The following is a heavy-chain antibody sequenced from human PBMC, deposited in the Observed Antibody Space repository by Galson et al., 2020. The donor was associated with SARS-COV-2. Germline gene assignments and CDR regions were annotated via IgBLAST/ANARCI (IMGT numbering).Heavy chain of an antibody. V-gene: IGHV3-48*03. CDR3: AGPYLAAASFFCAFDI. J-gene: IGHJ3*02. Sequence: GESLKISCAGSGFTFSSYEMNWVRQAPGKGLEWVSYISGSGTNIYYADSVKGRFTISRDNAMNSLYLQMTSLRAEDTAVYYCAGPYLAAASFFCAFDIWGLGTMVTVSS. CDR2: ISGSGTNI. CDR1: GFTFSSYE. D-gene: IGHD2-15*01.